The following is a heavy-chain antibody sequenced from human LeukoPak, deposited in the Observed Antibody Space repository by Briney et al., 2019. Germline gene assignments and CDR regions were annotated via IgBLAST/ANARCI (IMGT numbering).Heavy chain of an antibody. CDR3: ARVGDGGELDY. CDR1: GFTFSSYW. CDR2: INQDGSEK. V-gene: IGHV3-7*01. J-gene: IGHJ4*02. Sequence: GGSLRLSCAASGFTFSSYWMSWVRQAPGKGLEWVANINQDGSEKYYVDSVKGRFTIVRDNAKNSLYLQMNSLRAEDTAVYYCARVGDGGELDYWGQGTLVTVSS. D-gene: IGHD2-21*01.